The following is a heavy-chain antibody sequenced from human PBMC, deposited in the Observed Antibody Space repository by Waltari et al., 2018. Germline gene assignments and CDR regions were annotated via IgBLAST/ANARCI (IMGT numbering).Heavy chain of an antibody. CDR2: IYYRLNT. V-gene: IGHV4-39*07. D-gene: IGHD3-9*01. CDR1: GDSISSSHYY. Sequence: QLQESGPGLMKTSETLSLTCTVSGDSISSSHYYWGWLRQPPGKGLEWIGSIYYRLNTYYNPSRKSRATLAVDTSKNQFSLNLISVTAADTAVYFCARDFTVRYFDWLSQGDLYYFDNWGQGTLVTVSS. CDR3: ARDFTVRYFDWLSQGDLYYFDN. J-gene: IGHJ4*02.